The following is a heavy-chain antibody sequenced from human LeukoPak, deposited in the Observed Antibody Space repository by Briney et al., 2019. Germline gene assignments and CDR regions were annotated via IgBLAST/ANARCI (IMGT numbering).Heavy chain of an antibody. CDR2: TSYDGSNK. CDR3: ARATNYYYDSSGYAPDFDY. CDR1: GFTFSSYS. D-gene: IGHD3-22*01. Sequence: GGSLRLSCAASGFTFSSYSMHWVRRAPGKGLEWVALTSYDGSNKYHADSVKGRFTISRDNSKNTLYLQMNSLRAEDTAVYYCARATNYYYDSSGYAPDFDYWGQGTLLTVSS. J-gene: IGHJ4*02. V-gene: IGHV3-30*04.